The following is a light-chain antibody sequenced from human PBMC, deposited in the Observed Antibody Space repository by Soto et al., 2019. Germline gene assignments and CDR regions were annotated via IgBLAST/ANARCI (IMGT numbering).Light chain of an antibody. V-gene: IGLV2-14*03. CDR2: EVS. Sequence: QSALTQPASVSGSPGQSITISCTGSSSDIGGYNYVSWYQQYPGTAPKLLIYEVSNRPSGVSNRFSGSKSGNTASLTISGLQAEDEADYYCSSYATSIGVFGGGTKVTVL. J-gene: IGLJ3*02. CDR1: SSDIGGYNY. CDR3: SSYATSIGV.